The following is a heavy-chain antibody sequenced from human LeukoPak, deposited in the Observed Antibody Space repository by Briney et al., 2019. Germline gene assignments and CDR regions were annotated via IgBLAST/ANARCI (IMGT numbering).Heavy chain of an antibody. V-gene: IGHV4-30-4*01. J-gene: IGHJ3*02. D-gene: IGHD2-15*01. CDR2: IYYSGST. Sequence: PSQTLSLTCTVSGGSISSGDYYWSWIRQPPGKGLEWIGYIYYSGSTYYNPSLKSRVTISVDTSKNQFSLKLSSVTAADTAVYYCAREVVVAATQTGPYDAFDIWGQGTMVTVSS. CDR3: AREVVVAATQTGPYDAFDI. CDR1: GGSISSGDYY.